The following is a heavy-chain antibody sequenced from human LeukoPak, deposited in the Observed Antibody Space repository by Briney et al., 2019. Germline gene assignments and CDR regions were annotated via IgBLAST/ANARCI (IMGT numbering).Heavy chain of an antibody. V-gene: IGHV4-59*12. D-gene: IGHD6-19*01. CDR2: IYHSGST. J-gene: IGHJ5*02. CDR1: GGSISSYY. Sequence: PSETLSLTCTVSGGSISSYYWSWIRQPPGKGLEWIGEIYHSGSTNYNPSLKSRVTISVDKSKNQFSLKLSSVTAADTAVYYCAKAVAATGWFDPWGQGTLVTVSS. CDR3: AKAVAATGWFDP.